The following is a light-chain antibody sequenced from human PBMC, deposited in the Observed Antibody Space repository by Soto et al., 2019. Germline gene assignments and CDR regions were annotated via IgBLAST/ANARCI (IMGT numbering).Light chain of an antibody. J-gene: IGLJ3*02. Sequence: QSVLTQPPSVSGAPGQSITISCTGSSSNIGAGFDVHWYQQLPGTAPKLLIFGNNNRPSGIPDRFSGSKSGTSASLAITGLQAEDEADYYCASWDDTQDGDWVFGGGTQLTVL. CDR2: GNN. V-gene: IGLV1-40*01. CDR1: SSNIGAGFD. CDR3: ASWDDTQDGDWV.